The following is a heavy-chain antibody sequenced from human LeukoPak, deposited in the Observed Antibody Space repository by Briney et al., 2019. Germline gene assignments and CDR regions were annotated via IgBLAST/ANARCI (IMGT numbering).Heavy chain of an antibody. V-gene: IGHV3-23*01. D-gene: IGHD2-21*02. CDR2: ISSTGGST. CDR1: GFTFANYA. CDR3: AKDPSPYCGGDCYFDC. J-gene: IGHJ4*02. Sequence: GGSLRLSCAASGFTFANYAMSWVRQAPGKGLEWVSTISSTGGSTYYADSVKGRFTISRDNSKNTLYLQMNSLRVEDTAIYYCAKDPSPYCGGDCYFDCWGQGTLVTASS.